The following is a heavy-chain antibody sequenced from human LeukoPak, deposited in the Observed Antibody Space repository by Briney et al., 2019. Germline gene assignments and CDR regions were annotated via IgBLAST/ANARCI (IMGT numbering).Heavy chain of an antibody. CDR1: GESFSGYF. Sequence: SETLSLTCAVYGESFSGYFWSWIRQPPGKGLEWIGEINHSGSTGYNPSLKSRVTISIDTSKNQFSLNLSSVSAADTSVYYCARKIYGSGLNWGQGTLVTVSS. CDR3: ARKIYGSGLN. V-gene: IGHV4-34*01. J-gene: IGHJ4*02. CDR2: INHSGST. D-gene: IGHD3-10*01.